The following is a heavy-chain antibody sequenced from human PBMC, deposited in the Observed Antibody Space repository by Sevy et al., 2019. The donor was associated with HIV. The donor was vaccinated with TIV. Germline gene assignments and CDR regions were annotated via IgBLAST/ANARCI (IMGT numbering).Heavy chain of an antibody. D-gene: IGHD6-19*01. V-gene: IGHV3-53*01. Sequence: GGSLRLSCAASGFTVSSSYMPWVRQAPGKGLEWVSVIYSGGSTYYADSVKGRFTISKYNSKNRLYLQMNRLRAEDTAVYYCARLAVAGGLDAFDIWGQGTMVTVSS. CDR1: GFTVSSSY. J-gene: IGHJ3*02. CDR2: IYSGGST. CDR3: ARLAVAGGLDAFDI.